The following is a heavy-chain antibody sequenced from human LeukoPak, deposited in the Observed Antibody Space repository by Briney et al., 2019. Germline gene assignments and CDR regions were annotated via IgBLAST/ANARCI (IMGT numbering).Heavy chain of an antibody. V-gene: IGHV3-23*01. CDR3: AKVAYYYGSGSYFQAYFDY. Sequence: GGSLRLSCAASGFTFSSYAMGWVRQAPGKGLEGVLAVSGGNDNTHYADSVKGRFTIYRDNSKNTLYLQMNSLRAEDTALYYCAKVAYYYGSGSYFQAYFDYWGQGTLVTVSS. J-gene: IGHJ4*02. D-gene: IGHD3-10*01. CDR2: VSGGNDNT. CDR1: GFTFSSYA.